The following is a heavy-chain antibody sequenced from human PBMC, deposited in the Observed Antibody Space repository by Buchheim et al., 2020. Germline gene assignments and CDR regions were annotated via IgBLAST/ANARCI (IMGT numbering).Heavy chain of an antibody. CDR2: ISLDGTKR. D-gene: IGHD5-12*01. Sequence: QMHLVESGGGVVQPGGSLRLSCEASGFSFSSYAMWWVRQAPGKGLESVAVISLDGTKRDYAESVQGRFTISRDVCKKPLSVGMRSLRVEDTAVYYCAREAYSGYSYSFDIWGHGT. CDR1: GFSFSSYA. CDR3: AREAYSGYSYSFDI. V-gene: IGHV3-30*04. J-gene: IGHJ3*02.